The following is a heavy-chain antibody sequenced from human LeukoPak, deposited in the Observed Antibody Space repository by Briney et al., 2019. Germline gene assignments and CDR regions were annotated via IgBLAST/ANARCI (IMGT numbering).Heavy chain of an antibody. V-gene: IGHV3-30*02. CDR2: IRCDESDK. Sequence: PGGSLRLSCAASGFTFSTYDMHWVRQAPGKGLEWVTFIRCDESDKEYADSVKGRFSISRDISKSTVYLQMNSLKAEDTAVYYCARLYGGNSPVVDAFDIWGQGTMVTVSS. J-gene: IGHJ3*02. CDR1: GFTFSTYD. D-gene: IGHD4-23*01. CDR3: ARLYGGNSPVVDAFDI.